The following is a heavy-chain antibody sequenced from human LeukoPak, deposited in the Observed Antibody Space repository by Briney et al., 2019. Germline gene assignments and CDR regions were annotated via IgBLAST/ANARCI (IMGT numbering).Heavy chain of an antibody. CDR2: IKQDGSEK. V-gene: IGHV3-7*01. CDR1: GFIFSSYW. J-gene: IGHJ3*02. D-gene: IGHD1-1*01. CDR3: ARVRGILGAFDI. Sequence: GTSLRLSCAASGFIFSSYWMSWVRQAPGKGLEWVANIKQDGSEKYYVDSVKGRFTISRDNAKNSLYVQMNSLRAEDTAVYHCARVRGILGAFDIWGQGTMVTVSS.